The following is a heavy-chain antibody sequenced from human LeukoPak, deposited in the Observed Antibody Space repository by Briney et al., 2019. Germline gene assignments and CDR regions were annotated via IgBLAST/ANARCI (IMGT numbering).Heavy chain of an antibody. Sequence: SETLSLTCTVSGGSISSGSYYWSWIRQPAGKGLEWIGRIYTSGSTNYNPSLKSRVTISVDTSKNQFSLKLSSVTAADTAVYYCARDSGVDAFDIWGQGTMVTVSS. CDR1: GGSISSGSYY. CDR3: ARDSGVDAFDI. V-gene: IGHV4-61*02. CDR2: IYTSGST. J-gene: IGHJ3*02.